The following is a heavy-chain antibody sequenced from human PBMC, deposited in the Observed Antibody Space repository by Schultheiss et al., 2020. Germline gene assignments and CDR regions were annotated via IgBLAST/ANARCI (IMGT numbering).Heavy chain of an antibody. CDR3: ARQRLGYCSSTSCYKGRYYYYGMDV. CDR2: INHSGST. V-gene: IGHV4-34*01. J-gene: IGHJ6*02. CDR1: GGSFSGYY. D-gene: IGHD2-2*02. Sequence: SQTLSLTCAVYGGSFSGYYWSWIRQPAGKGLEWIGEINHSGSTNYNPSLKSRVTISVDTSKNQFSLKLSSVTAADTAVYYCARQRLGYCSSTSCYKGRYYYYGMDVWGQGTTVTVSS.